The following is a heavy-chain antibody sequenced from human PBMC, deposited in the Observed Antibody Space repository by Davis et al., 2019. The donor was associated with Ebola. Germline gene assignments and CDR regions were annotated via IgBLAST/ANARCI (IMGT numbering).Heavy chain of an antibody. Sequence: GESLKISCAASGFTFSSYGMHWVRQAPGKGLEWVGRIRSKANSYATAYAASVKGRFTISRDDSKNTAYLQMNSLKTEDTAVYYCTTTTSYFDYWGQGTLVTVSS. CDR3: TTTTSYFDY. V-gene: IGHV3-73*01. J-gene: IGHJ4*02. CDR2: IRSKANSYAT. CDR1: GFTFSSYG. D-gene: IGHD1-14*01.